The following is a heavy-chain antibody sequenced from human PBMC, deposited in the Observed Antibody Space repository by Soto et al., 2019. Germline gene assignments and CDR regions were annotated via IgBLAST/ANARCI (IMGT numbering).Heavy chain of an antibody. CDR1: GFTFTSSA. J-gene: IGHJ4*02. CDR3: AAVPPHLYGGNSGSPGRHFFDY. D-gene: IGHD4-17*01. V-gene: IGHV1-58*01. CDR2: IVVGSGNT. Sequence: SVKVSCKASGFTFTSSAVQCVRQARGQRLEWIGWIVVGSGNTNYAQKFQERVTITRDMSTRTAYMELSSLRSEDTAVYYCAAVPPHLYGGNSGSPGRHFFDYWGQGTLVTVSS.